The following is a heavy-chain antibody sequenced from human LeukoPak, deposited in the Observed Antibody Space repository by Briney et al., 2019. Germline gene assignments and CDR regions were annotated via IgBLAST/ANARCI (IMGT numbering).Heavy chain of an antibody. Sequence: ASVKVSCKASGYTFTSYYMHWVRQAPGQGLEWMGIINPSGGSTSYAQKFQGRVTMTRDTSISTAYIELSRLRSDDTALYYCARDSGYPYYFDYWGLGTLVTVSS. V-gene: IGHV1-46*01. D-gene: IGHD3-22*01. CDR3: ARDSGYPYYFDY. CDR1: GYTFTSYY. J-gene: IGHJ4*02. CDR2: INPSGGST.